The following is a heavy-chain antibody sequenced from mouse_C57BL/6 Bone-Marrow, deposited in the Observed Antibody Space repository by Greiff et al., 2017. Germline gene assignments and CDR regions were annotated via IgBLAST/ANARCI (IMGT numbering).Heavy chain of an antibody. CDR3: ARRAYYGSSYGY. CDR2: IYPRGGYT. J-gene: IGHJ2*01. V-gene: IGHV1-81*01. D-gene: IGHD1-1*01. Sequence: QVQLQESGAELARPGASVKLSCKASGYTFTSYGICWVKQRTGQGLEWIGEIYPRGGYTYYNDKVKGKATLTADKSSSTAYMELSSLTSEDTAFYFCARRAYYGSSYGYWGQGTTLTVSS. CDR1: GYTFTSYG.